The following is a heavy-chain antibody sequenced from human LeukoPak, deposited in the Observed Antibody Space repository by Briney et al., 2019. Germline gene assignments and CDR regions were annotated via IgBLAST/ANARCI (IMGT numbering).Heavy chain of an antibody. D-gene: IGHD3-22*01. CDR3: ASGWAYYDSSGSEAFDI. Sequence: SETLSLTCTVSGGSISSSSYYWGWIRQPPGKGLEWIGSIYYSGSTYYNPSLKSRVTISVDTSKNQFSLKLSSVTAADTAVYYCASGWAYYDSSGSEAFDIWGQGTMVTVSS. CDR2: IYYSGST. CDR1: GGSISSSSYY. J-gene: IGHJ3*02. V-gene: IGHV4-39*01.